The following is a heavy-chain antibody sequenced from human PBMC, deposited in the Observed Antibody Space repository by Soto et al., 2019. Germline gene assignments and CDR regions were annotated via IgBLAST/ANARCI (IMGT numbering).Heavy chain of an antibody. CDR3: ARGDDYVWGSYRYPPDY. D-gene: IGHD3-16*02. J-gene: IGHJ4*02. V-gene: IGHV3-21*01. CDR1: GFTFSSYS. CDR2: ISSSSSYI. Sequence: GGSLRLSCAASGFTFSSYSMNWVRQAPGKGLEWVSSISSSSSYIYYADSVKGRFTISRDNAKNSLYLQMNSLRAEDTAVYYCARGDDYVWGSYRYPPDYWGQGTLVTVSS.